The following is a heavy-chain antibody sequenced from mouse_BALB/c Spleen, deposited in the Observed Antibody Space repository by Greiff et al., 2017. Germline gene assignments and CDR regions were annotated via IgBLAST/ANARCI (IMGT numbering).Heavy chain of an antibody. V-gene: IGHV5-6-5*01. Sequence: EVQLVESGGGLVQPGGSRKLSCAASGFTFSSYAMSWVRQTPEKRLEWVASISSGGSTYYPDSVKGRFTISRDNARNILYLQMSSLRSEDTAMYYCAAQFITPYWGQGTTLTVSS. CDR3: AAQFITPY. CDR1: GFTFSSYA. D-gene: IGHD1-1*01. J-gene: IGHJ2*01. CDR2: ISSGGST.